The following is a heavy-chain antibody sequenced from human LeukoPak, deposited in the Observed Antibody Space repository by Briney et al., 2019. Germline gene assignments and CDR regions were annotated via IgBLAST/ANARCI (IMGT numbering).Heavy chain of an antibody. Sequence: SETLSLTCTVSGGSISSSSYYWGWIRQPPGKGVEWIGSIDYSWSTYYNPSLKSRVTISVDTSKNQFSLQLSSVTAADTAVYYCARTRTARDTTEDAFDIWGQGTMVTVSS. D-gene: IGHD1-1*01. V-gene: IGHV4-39*01. J-gene: IGHJ3*02. CDR3: ARTRTARDTTEDAFDI. CDR1: GGSISSSSYY. CDR2: IDYSWST.